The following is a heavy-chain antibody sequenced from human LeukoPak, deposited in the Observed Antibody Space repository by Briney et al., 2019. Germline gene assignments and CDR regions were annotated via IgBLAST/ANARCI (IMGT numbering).Heavy chain of an antibody. Sequence: ASVKVSCKASGYTFTSHGISWVRQAPGQGPEWMGWISALNGRTNYAQNLQGRVTLTTDTSTSTTYMELSSLRSEDTAIYYCARALWNSGYPLDYWGQGTLVTVSS. J-gene: IGHJ4*02. V-gene: IGHV1-18*01. CDR2: ISALNGRT. CDR3: ARALWNSGYPLDY. D-gene: IGHD5-12*01. CDR1: GYTFTSHG.